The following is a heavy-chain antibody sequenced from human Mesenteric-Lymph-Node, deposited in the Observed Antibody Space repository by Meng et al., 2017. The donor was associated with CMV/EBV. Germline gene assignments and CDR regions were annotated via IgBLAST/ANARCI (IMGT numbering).Heavy chain of an antibody. Sequence: SETLSLTCTVSGVSISSRGYYWGWIRQPPGKGLEWIANIYHSGSIYYNPSLRSRATISLDMSKNQLSLKLSSVTAADTAVYYCARVPGSSGWYPWYFDYWGQGTLVTVSS. J-gene: IGHJ4*02. V-gene: IGHV4-39*07. CDR2: IYHSGSI. CDR3: ARVPGSSGWYPWYFDY. CDR1: GVSISSRGYY. D-gene: IGHD6-19*01.